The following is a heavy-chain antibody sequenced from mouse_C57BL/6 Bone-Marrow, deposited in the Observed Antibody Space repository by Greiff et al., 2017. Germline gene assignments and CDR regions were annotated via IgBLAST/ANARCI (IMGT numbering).Heavy chain of an antibody. D-gene: IGHD2-3*01. CDR3: ARNLRLLRFAY. CDR1: GFSLTSYG. V-gene: IGHV2-2*01. CDR2: IWSGGST. J-gene: IGHJ3*01. Sequence: VQLQQSGPGLVQPSQSLSITCTVSGFSLTSYGVHWVRQSPGKGLEWLVVIWSGGSTDYNAAFISRLSISKDNSKSQVFFKMNSLQADDTAIYYCARNLRLLRFAYWGQGTLVTVSA.